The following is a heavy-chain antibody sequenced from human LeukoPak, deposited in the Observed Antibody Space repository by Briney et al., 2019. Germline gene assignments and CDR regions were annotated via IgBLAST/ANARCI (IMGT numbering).Heavy chain of an antibody. CDR1: GYTFNSYC. J-gene: IGHJ4*02. CDR2: INAYTGNT. V-gene: IGHV1-18*01. CDR3: AGYYANRGQVY. D-gene: IGHD3-22*01. Sequence: AASVKVSCTASGYTFNSYCISWVRQAPGQGLELMGRINAYTGNTNYVQTFQGRVTIPRDKSTNTPYMQLKSLRIDDTAVYFCAGYYANRGQVYWGEGDLVTVSS.